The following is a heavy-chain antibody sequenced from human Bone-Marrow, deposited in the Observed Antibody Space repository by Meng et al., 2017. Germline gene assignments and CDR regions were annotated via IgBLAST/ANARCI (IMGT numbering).Heavy chain of an antibody. CDR3: AREGRSHQVGVSVY. CDR1: GGSISSGDYY. V-gene: IGHV4-30-4*01. D-gene: IGHD2-21*01. CDR2: IYNSGST. J-gene: IGHJ4*02. Sequence: QAKLQESGPGLGKPSQTLSLTCTVSGGSISSGDYYWSWIRQPPGKGLEWIGYIYNSGSTYYNPSLKSRVTISVDTSKNQFSLKLRFVTAADTAVYYCAREGRSHQVGVSVYWGQGNLVTVSS.